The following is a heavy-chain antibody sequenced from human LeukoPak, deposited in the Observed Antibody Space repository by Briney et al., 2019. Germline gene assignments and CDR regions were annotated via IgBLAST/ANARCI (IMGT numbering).Heavy chain of an antibody. CDR1: GFTFTSFA. J-gene: IGHJ4*02. CDR3: AGSGGSGFDY. V-gene: IGHV3-23*01. CDR2: ISGSGGSA. Sequence: GGSLRLSCAASGFTFTSFAMSWARQAPGKGLEWVSAISGSGGSAYYADSVKGRFTISRDNSENTLYLQMNSLRAEDTAVYYCAGSGGSGFDYWGQGTLVTVSS. D-gene: IGHD3-10*01.